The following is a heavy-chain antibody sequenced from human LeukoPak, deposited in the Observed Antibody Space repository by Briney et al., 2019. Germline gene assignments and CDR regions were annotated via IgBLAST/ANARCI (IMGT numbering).Heavy chain of an antibody. V-gene: IGHV3-23*01. CDR2: ISGSGGST. Sequence: GGSLRLSCAASGFTFSSYAMSWVRQAPGKGLEWVSAISGSGGSTYYVDSVKGRFTISRDNSKNTLYLQMNSLRAEDTAVYYCAKSPGVAVAGTIDYWGQGTLVTVSS. D-gene: IGHD6-19*01. CDR1: GFTFSSYA. CDR3: AKSPGVAVAGTIDY. J-gene: IGHJ4*02.